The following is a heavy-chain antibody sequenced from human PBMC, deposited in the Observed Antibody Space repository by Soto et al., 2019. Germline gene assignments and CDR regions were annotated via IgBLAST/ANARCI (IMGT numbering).Heavy chain of an antibody. CDR1: GGSISSISFY. CDR3: ARLGYFDWLSYFDY. CDR2: IYYSGST. J-gene: IGHJ4*02. D-gene: IGHD3-9*01. V-gene: IGHV4-39*01. Sequence: ASGTLSLTCTVSGGSISSISFYWGWVPQPPGKGLEWIGSIYYSGSTYYNPSLKSRVTISVDTSKNQFSLKLSSVTAADTAVYYCARLGYFDWLSYFDYWGQGTLVTVSS.